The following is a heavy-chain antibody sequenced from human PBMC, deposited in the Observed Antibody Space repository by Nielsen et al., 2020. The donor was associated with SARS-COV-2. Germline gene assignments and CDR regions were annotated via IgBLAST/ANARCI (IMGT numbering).Heavy chain of an antibody. D-gene: IGHD3-3*01. V-gene: IGHV4-59*01. J-gene: IGHJ6*02. CDR3: ARDRYYDFWSGYSPNYYYYGMDV. Sequence: WIRQPPGKGLEWIGYIYYSGSTNYNPSLKSRATISVDTSKNQFSLKLSSVTAADTAVYYCARDRYYDFWSGYSPNYYYYGMDVWGQGTTVTVSS. CDR2: IYYSGST.